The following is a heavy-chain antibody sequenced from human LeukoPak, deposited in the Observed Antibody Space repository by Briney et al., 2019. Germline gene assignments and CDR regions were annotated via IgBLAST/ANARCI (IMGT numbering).Heavy chain of an antibody. V-gene: IGHV4-34*01. Sequence: SETLSLTCAVYGGSFSGYYWSWIRQTPGKGLEWIGEIHYSGSATYNPSLKSRVTISVDTSKNQFSLKMNSVTAADTAVYYCARGQWFRAFWSRGTPVTVSS. D-gene: IGHD3-10*01. CDR1: GGSFSGYY. J-gene: IGHJ4*02. CDR3: ARGQWFRAF. CDR2: IHYSGSA.